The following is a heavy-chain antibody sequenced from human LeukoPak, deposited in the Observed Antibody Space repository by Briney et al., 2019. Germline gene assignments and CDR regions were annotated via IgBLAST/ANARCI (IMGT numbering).Heavy chain of an antibody. CDR1: GFTFSSYS. V-gene: IGHV3-21*01. CDR3: ARDLVVPAAIWPVERLFAP. Sequence: GGSLRLSCAASGFTFSSYSMNWVRQAPGRGLEWVSSISSSSYIYYADSVKGRFTISRDNAKNSLYPQMNSLRAEDTAVYYCARDLVVPAAIWPVERLFAPWGQGTLVTVSS. CDR2: ISSSSYI. D-gene: IGHD2-2*02. J-gene: IGHJ5*02.